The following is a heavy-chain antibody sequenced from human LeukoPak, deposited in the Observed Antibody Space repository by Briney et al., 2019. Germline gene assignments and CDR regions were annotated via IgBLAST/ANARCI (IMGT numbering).Heavy chain of an antibody. V-gene: IGHV3-23*01. D-gene: IGHD1-26*01. CDR2: ISGSGGST. Sequence: PGGSLRLSCAASGFTFSSYAMSWVRQAPGKGLEWVSAISGSGGSTYYADSVKGRFTISRDNSKNTLYLQMNSLRAEDAAVYYCAKHVVGIEGYFDYWGQGTLVTVSS. CDR3: AKHVVGIEGYFDY. J-gene: IGHJ4*02. CDR1: GFTFSSYA.